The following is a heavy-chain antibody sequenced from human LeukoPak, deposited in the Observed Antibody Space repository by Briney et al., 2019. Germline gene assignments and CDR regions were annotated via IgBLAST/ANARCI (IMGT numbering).Heavy chain of an antibody. J-gene: IGHJ4*02. CDR2: TNPNSGGT. CDR3: ARGPSSEYSSGWWTFDY. CDR1: GYTFTGYY. D-gene: IGHD6-19*01. V-gene: IGHV1-2*04. Sequence: ASVKVSCKASGYTFTGYYMHWVRQAPGQGLEWMGWTNPNSGGTNYAQKFQGWVTMTRDTSISTAYMELSRLRSDDTAVYYCARGPSSEYSSGWWTFDYWGQGTLVTVSS.